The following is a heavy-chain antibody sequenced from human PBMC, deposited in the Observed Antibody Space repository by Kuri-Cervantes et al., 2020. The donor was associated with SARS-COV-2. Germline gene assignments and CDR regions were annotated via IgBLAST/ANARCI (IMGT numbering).Heavy chain of an antibody. V-gene: IGHV3-9*01. J-gene: IGHJ4*02. Sequence: GGSLRLSCAASGFTFEDYAMHWVQQAPGKGLEWVSGISWNSGSIGYADSVKGRFTISRDNSRNTLYLQMNSLRAEDTAVYYCVKDRMTTVTPHDYWGQGTLVTVSS. CDR3: VKDRMTTVTPHDY. D-gene: IGHD4-11*01. CDR2: ISWNSGSI. CDR1: GFTFEDYA.